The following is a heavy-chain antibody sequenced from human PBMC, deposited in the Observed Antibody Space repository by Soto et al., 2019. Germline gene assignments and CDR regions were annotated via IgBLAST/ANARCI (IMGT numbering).Heavy chain of an antibody. V-gene: IGHV2-5*02. CDR1: GFSLSTSGLG. CDR2: MYCDVDK. D-gene: IGHD4-17*01. CDR3: AHSAGGDYALL. J-gene: IGHJ4*02. Sequence: QITLKESGPTPVQPTQTLTLTCTFSGFSLSTSGLGVGWIRQPPGTALEWLALMYCDVDKRDTPSLKSRLTITTYTSKNQLVLTMTNKDPVDTATYYWAHSAGGDYALLWGQGTLVTVSS.